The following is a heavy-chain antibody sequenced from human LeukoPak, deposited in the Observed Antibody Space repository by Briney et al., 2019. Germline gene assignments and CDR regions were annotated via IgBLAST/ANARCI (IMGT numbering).Heavy chain of an antibody. CDR2: IYYSGST. Sequence: SETLSLTCTVSGGSISSGGYYWSWIRQHPGKGLEWIGYIYYSGSTYYNPSLKSRVTISVDTSKNQFSLKLSSVTAADTAVYYCARERVPLDSSGYYRAARTDAFDIWGQGTMVTVSS. V-gene: IGHV4-31*03. CDR1: GGSISSGGYY. J-gene: IGHJ3*02. CDR3: ARERVPLDSSGYYRAARTDAFDI. D-gene: IGHD3-22*01.